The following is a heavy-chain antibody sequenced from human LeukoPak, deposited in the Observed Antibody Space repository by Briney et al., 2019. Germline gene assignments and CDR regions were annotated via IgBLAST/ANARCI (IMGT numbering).Heavy chain of an antibody. V-gene: IGHV4-34*01. CDR2: INHSGST. CDR3: ARDSRFDYGGLY. Sequence: GSLRLSCAASGFTFSSYAMSWVRQPPGKGLEWIGEINHSGSTNYNPSLKSRVTISVDTSKNQFSLKLSSVTAADTAVYYCARDSRFDYGGLYWGQGTLVTVSS. J-gene: IGHJ4*02. D-gene: IGHD4-23*01. CDR1: GFTFSSYA.